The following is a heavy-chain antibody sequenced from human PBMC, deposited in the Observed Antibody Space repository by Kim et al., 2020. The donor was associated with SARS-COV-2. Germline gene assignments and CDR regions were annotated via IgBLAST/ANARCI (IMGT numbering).Heavy chain of an antibody. V-gene: IGHV3-23*01. Sequence: GRFTISRDNSKNTLYLQMNSLRAEDTAVYYCAKDLVDYIWGSYRYRFDYWGQGTLVTVSS. J-gene: IGHJ4*02. CDR3: AKDLVDYIWGSYRYRFDY. D-gene: IGHD3-16*02.